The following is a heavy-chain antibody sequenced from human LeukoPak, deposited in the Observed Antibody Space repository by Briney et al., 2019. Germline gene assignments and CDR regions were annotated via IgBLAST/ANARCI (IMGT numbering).Heavy chain of an antibody. CDR2: IYYSGST. Sequence: SETLSLTCTVSGGSVSSGSYYWSWIRQPPGKGLEWIGYIYYSGSTNYNPSLKSRVTISVDTSKNQFSLKLGSVTAADTAVYYCASKGNDFWSGYSPSAVWGQGTTVTVSS. CDR3: ASKGNDFWSGYSPSAV. J-gene: IGHJ6*02. D-gene: IGHD3-3*01. CDR1: GGSVSSGSYY. V-gene: IGHV4-61*01.